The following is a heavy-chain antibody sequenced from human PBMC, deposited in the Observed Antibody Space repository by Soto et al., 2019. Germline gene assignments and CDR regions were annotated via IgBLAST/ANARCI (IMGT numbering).Heavy chain of an antibody. J-gene: IGHJ4*02. CDR2: IRQDGSQK. CDR1: GFTFSNYW. CDR3: ARGRYCSSTSCYQFDY. V-gene: IGHV3-7*05. D-gene: IGHD2-2*01. Sequence: GGSLRLSCAASGFTFSNYWMSWVRQAPGKGLEWVANIRQDGSQKYYVDSVKGRFTISRDNAEKSLYLQMNSLRAEGTAVYYCARGRYCSSTSCYQFDYWGQGILVTVSS.